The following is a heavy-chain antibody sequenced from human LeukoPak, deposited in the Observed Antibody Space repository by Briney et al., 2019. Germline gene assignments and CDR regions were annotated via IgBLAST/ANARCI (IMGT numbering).Heavy chain of an antibody. D-gene: IGHD3-10*01. CDR1: GYSFTSYW. Sequence: GESLKISCKGSGYSFTSYWIGWVRQMPGKGLEWMGIIYPGDSDTRYSPSFQGQVTISADKSISTAYLQWSSLKASDTAMYYCARILPVRGVMRHYFDYWGQGTLVTVSS. CDR2: IYPGDSDT. V-gene: IGHV5-51*01. CDR3: ARILPVRGVMRHYFDY. J-gene: IGHJ4*02.